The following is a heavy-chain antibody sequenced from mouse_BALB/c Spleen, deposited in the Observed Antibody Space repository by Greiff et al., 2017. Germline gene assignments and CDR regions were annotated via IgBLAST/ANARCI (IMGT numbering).Heavy chain of an antibody. J-gene: IGHJ4*01. CDR1: GFNIKDTY. D-gene: IGHD1-2*01. Sequence: EVQLVESGAELVKPGASVKLSCTASGFNIKDTYMHWVKQRPEQGLEWIGRIDPANGNTKYDPKFQGKATITADTSSNTAYLQLSSLTSEDTAVYYCARNGYSYYYAMDYWGQGTSVTVSS. V-gene: IGHV14-3*02. CDR3: ARNGYSYYYAMDY. CDR2: IDPANGNT.